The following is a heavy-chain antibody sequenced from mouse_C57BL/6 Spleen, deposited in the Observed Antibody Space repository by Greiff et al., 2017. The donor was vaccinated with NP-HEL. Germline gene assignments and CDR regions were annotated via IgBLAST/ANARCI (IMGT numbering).Heavy chain of an antibody. CDR2: ISYDGSN. CDR1: GYSITSGYY. V-gene: IGHV3-6*01. J-gene: IGHJ2*01. D-gene: IGHD3-1*01. CDR3: ARRAWYFDY. Sequence: VQLKESGPGLVKPSQSLSLTCSVTGYSITSGYYWNWIRQFPGNKLEWMGYISYDGSNNYNPSLKNRISITRDTSKNQFFLKLKSVTTEDTATYYCARRAWYFDYWGQGTTLTVSS.